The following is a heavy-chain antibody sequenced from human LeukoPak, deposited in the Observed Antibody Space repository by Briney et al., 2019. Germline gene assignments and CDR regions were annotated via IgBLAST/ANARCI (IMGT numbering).Heavy chain of an antibody. Sequence: SETLSLTCTVFGDSVSSNHWSWIRQPPGKGLEWIGTFYSDGSTNYNPSLKSRLTISVDTSKNQFSLKLSSVTAADTAVYYCARSLSGLDSGDRWGQGTLVTVSS. CDR3: ARSLSGLDSGDR. CDR1: GDSVSSNH. D-gene: IGHD5-12*01. CDR2: FYSDGST. J-gene: IGHJ5*02. V-gene: IGHV4-59*02.